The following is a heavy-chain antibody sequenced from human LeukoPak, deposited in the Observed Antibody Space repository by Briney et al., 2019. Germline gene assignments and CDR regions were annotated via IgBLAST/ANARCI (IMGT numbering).Heavy chain of an antibody. CDR1: GFTFSSYW. CDR2: IKQDGSEK. V-gene: IGHV3-7*01. CDR3: AKGSGSYNYYYYGMDV. Sequence: GGSLRLSCAASGFTFSSYWMSWVRQAPGKGLEWVANIKQDGSEKYYVASVKGRFTISRDNAKNSLYLLMDSLRAEDTAVYYCAKGSGSYNYYYYGMDVWGQGTTVTVSS. J-gene: IGHJ6*02. D-gene: IGHD3-10*01.